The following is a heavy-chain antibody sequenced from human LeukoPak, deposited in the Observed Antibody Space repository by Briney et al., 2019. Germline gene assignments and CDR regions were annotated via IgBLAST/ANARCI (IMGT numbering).Heavy chain of an antibody. CDR3: ARADYDFWSGYSLNDLGYYGMDV. CDR2: ISAYNGNT. Sequence: GASVKVSCKASGYTFTIYGISWVRQAPGQGLEWMGWISAYNGNTNYAQKLQGRVTMTTDTSTSTAYMELRSLRSDDTAVYYCARADYDFWSGYSLNDLGYYGMDVWGQGTTVTVSS. CDR1: GYTFTIYG. J-gene: IGHJ6*02. D-gene: IGHD3-3*01. V-gene: IGHV1-18*01.